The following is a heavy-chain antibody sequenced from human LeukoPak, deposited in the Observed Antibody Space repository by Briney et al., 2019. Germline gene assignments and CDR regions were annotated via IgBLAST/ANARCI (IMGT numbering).Heavy chain of an antibody. Sequence: GGSLRLSCAPSGFTFSRHGMHWVRQAPGKGLEWVAIISNDGSRKYYAHSVEGRFTISRDNSKNTLYLQMDSLRAEDTAVYYCARNRAWNYFDYWGQGTLVTVSS. CDR1: GFTFSRHG. V-gene: IGHV3-30*03. CDR3: ARNRAWNYFDY. J-gene: IGHJ4*02. D-gene: IGHD2/OR15-2a*01. CDR2: ISNDGSRK.